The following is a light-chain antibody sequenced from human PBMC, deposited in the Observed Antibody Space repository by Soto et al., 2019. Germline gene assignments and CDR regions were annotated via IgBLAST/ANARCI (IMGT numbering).Light chain of an antibody. CDR3: QQYNNWLIT. CDR1: QSVSSN. Sequence: EIVMTQSPATLSVSPGERATLSCRASQSVSSNLAWYQQKPVQAPRLLIYGASTRATGIPARFSGSGSGTEFTLTISSLQSEAFAVYDCQQYNNWLITFGQGTRMEIK. CDR2: GAS. J-gene: IGKJ5*01. V-gene: IGKV3-15*01.